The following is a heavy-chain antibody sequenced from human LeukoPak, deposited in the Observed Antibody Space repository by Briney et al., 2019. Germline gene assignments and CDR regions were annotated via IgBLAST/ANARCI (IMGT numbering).Heavy chain of an antibody. Sequence: KPGGSLRLSCAASGFTFSTYSMNWVRQAPGKGLEWVSSITRNSYIYYADSVKGRFTISRDNSKNTLYLQMNSLRAEDTAVYYCARDHVVRGVISGWFDPWGQGTLVTVSS. CDR3: ARDHVVRGVISGWFDP. V-gene: IGHV3-21*01. CDR2: ITRNSYI. D-gene: IGHD3-10*01. J-gene: IGHJ5*02. CDR1: GFTFSTYS.